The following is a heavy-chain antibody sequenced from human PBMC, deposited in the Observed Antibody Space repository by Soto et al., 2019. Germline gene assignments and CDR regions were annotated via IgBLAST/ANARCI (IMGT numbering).Heavy chain of an antibody. J-gene: IGHJ4*02. V-gene: IGHV3-23*01. CDR3: AKGGSYYYDSSGYYAN. D-gene: IGHD3-22*01. Sequence: AGGSLRLSCAASGFTFTSYAMSWVRQAPGKGLEWVSAISGSGGSSYYADSVKGRFTISRGNSKNTLFLQMNSLRAEDTAIYYCAKGGSYYYDSSGYYANWGQGTLVTVSS. CDR2: ISGSGGSS. CDR1: GFTFTSYA.